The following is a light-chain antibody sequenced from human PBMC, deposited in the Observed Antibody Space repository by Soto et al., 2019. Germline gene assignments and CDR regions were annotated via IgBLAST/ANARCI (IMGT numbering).Light chain of an antibody. CDR2: DAS. Sequence: EIVLTQFPGTLSLSPGERATLSCRASQSVSSSYLAWYQQKPGQAPRVLIFDASSRATGAPDRFSGSGSGTDFTLTISRLEPEDFAVYYCQQYGSSPLTFGGGTRVEIK. V-gene: IGKV3-20*01. J-gene: IGKJ4*01. CDR3: QQYGSSPLT. CDR1: QSVSSSY.